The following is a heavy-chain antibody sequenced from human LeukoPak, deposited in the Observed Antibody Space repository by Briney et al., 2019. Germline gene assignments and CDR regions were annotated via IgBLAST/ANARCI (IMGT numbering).Heavy chain of an antibody. V-gene: IGHV4-39*07. D-gene: IGHD3-10*01. CDR2: IYYSGST. CDR1: GGSISSSSYY. Sequence: SETLSLTYTVSGGSISSSSYYWGWIRQPPGKGLEWIGSIYYSGSTYYNPSLKSRVTISVDTSKNQFSLKLSSVTAADTAVYYCARARSLYGSGSYSVWFDPWGQGTLVTVSS. CDR3: ARARSLYGSGSYSVWFDP. J-gene: IGHJ5*02.